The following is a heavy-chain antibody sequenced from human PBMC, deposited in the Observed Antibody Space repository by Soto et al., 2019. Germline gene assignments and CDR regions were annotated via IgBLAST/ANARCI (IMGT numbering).Heavy chain of an antibody. CDR1: GYTLTELS. CDR3: ATSTIFGLVPYYYYYMDV. V-gene: IGHV1-24*01. J-gene: IGHJ6*03. CDR2: FDPEDGET. D-gene: IGHD3-3*01. Sequence: ASVKVSCKVSGYTLTELSMHWVRQAPGKGLEWMGGFDPEDGETIYAQKFQGRVTMTEDTSTDTVYMELSSLRSEDTAVYYCATSTIFGLVPYYYYYMDVWGKGTTVTVSS.